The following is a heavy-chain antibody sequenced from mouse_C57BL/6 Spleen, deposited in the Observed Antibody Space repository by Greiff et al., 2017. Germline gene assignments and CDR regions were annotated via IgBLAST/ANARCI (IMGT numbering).Heavy chain of an antibody. CDR3: APYSGRPCAY. J-gene: IGHJ3*01. CDR2: IYPSDSET. Sequence: QVQLQQPGAELVRPGSSVKLSCKASGYTFTSYWMDWVKQRPGQGLEWIGNIYPSDSETHYNQKFKDKATLTVDKSSSTAYMQLSSLTSVDSAVYYCAPYSGRPCAYWGEGTLVTVSA. D-gene: IGHD1-1*01. V-gene: IGHV1-61*01. CDR1: GYTFTSYW.